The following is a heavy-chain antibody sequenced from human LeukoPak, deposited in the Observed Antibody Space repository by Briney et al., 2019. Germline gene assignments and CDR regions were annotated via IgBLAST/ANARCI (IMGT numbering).Heavy chain of an antibody. V-gene: IGHV3-30*02. CDR1: GFTFSSYG. CDR3: ARDVRYCSGGSCPQVDY. CDR2: IRYDGSNK. J-gene: IGHJ4*02. D-gene: IGHD2-15*01. Sequence: QPGGSLRLSCAASGFTFSSYGMHWVRQAPGKGLEWVAFIRYDGSNKYYADSVKGLFTISRDNSKNTLYLQMNSLRAEDTAVYYCARDVRYCSGGSCPQVDYWGQGTLVTVSS.